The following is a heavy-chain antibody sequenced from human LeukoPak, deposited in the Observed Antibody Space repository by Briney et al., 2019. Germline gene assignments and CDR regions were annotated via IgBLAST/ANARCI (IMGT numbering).Heavy chain of an antibody. CDR1: GYTFTGCY. CDR2: INPNSGGT. D-gene: IGHD3-3*01. Sequence: ASVKVSCKASGYTFTGCYMHWVRQAPGQGLEWMGWINPNSGGTKYAQKFQGRVTMTRDTSISTAYMELSRLRSDDTAVYYCARVPIYDFWSGYYLYWGQGSLVTVSS. V-gene: IGHV1-2*02. CDR3: ARVPIYDFWSGYYLY. J-gene: IGHJ4*02.